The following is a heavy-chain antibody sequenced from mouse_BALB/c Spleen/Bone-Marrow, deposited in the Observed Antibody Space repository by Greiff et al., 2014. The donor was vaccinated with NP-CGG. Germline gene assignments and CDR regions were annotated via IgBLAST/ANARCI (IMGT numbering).Heavy chain of an antibody. CDR1: GFTFSSYA. CDR2: ISSGGST. V-gene: IGHV5-6-5*01. D-gene: IGHD1-1*01. Sequence: DVMLVESGGGLVKPGGSLKLSCAASGFTFSSYAMSWVRQTPEKRLEWVASISSGGSTYYPDSVKGRFTIPRDNARNILYLQMSSLRSEDTAMYYCASLYFYGSSHYTMDYWGQGTSVTVSS. CDR3: ASLYFYGSSHYTMDY. J-gene: IGHJ4*01.